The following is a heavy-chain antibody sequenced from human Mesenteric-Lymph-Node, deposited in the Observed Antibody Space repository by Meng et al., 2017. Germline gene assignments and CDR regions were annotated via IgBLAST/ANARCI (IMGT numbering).Heavy chain of an antibody. V-gene: IGHV3-48*03. CDR2: ISSSGSTI. CDR1: GFTFSSYE. CDR3: ARVGGSGRPHYYYYGMDV. J-gene: IGHJ6*02. D-gene: IGHD3-10*01. Sequence: GGSLRLSCAASGFTFSSYEMNWVRQAPGKGLEWVSYISSSGSTIYYADSVKGRFTISRDNAKNSLYLQMNSLRAEDTAVYYCARVGGSGRPHYYYYGMDVWGQGTTVTVSS.